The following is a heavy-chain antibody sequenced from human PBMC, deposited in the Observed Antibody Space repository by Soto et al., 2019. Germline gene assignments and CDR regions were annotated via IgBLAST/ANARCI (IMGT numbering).Heavy chain of an antibody. CDR3: ARGVFCSSTSCYWGMDV. V-gene: IGHV4-34*01. Sequence: SETLSLTCAVYGGSLSGYYWSWIRQPPGKGLEWIGEINHSGSTNYNPSHKSRVTISVDTSKNQFSLKLTSMTAEDTSVYYCARGVFCSSTSCYWGMDVWGQGTTVTVSS. D-gene: IGHD2-2*01. J-gene: IGHJ6*02. CDR1: GGSLSGYY. CDR2: INHSGST.